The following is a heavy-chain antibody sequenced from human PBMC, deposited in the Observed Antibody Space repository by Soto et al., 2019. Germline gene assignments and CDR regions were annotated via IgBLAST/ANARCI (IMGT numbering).Heavy chain of an antibody. D-gene: IGHD5-12*01. CDR2: ISYDGSNK. CDR3: ARAEGRWLQLGDY. CDR1: GFTFSSYA. V-gene: IGHV3-30-3*01. Sequence: PVGSLRLSCAASGFTFSSYAMHWVRQAPGKGLEWVAVISYDGSNKYHADSVKGRFTISRDNSKNTLYLQMNSLRAEDTAVYYCARAEGRWLQLGDYWGQGTLVTVSS. J-gene: IGHJ4*02.